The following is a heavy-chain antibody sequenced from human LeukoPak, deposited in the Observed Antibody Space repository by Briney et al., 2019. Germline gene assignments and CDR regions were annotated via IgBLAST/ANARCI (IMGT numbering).Heavy chain of an antibody. CDR1: GGSISSGSYY. V-gene: IGHV4-61*02. CDR3: ARAVYCSNTSCYDGAWFDP. D-gene: IGHD2-2*01. CDR2: IYTRGST. Sequence: PSETLSLTCTVSGGSISSGSYYWSWIRQPAGKGLEWIGRIYTRGSTNYNPSLNSRVTISVDTSKNQFSLKLSSVTAADTAVYYCARAVYCSNTSCYDGAWFDPWGQGTLVTVSS. J-gene: IGHJ5*02.